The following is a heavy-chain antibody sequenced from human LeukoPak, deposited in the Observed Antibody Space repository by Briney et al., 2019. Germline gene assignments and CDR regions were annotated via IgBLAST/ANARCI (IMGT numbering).Heavy chain of an antibody. Sequence: GGSLRLSCAASGFTFSSYSMNWVRQAPGKGLEWVSSISSSSSYIYYADSVKGRFTISRDNAKNSLYLQMNGLRAEDTAVYYCARDPGRCTSSSCYPDYWGRGTLVTVSS. V-gene: IGHV3-21*01. CDR1: GFTFSSYS. CDR2: ISSSSSYI. J-gene: IGHJ4*02. D-gene: IGHD2-2*01. CDR3: ARDPGRCTSSSCYPDY.